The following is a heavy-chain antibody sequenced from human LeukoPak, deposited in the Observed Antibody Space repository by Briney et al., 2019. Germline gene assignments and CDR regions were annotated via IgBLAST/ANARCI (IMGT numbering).Heavy chain of an antibody. V-gene: IGHV3-23*01. J-gene: IGHJ4*02. CDR2: ISGSGSSP. Sequence: GGSLRLSCAASGFTFSSFAMSWVRQAPGKGLEWVSSISGSGSSPYYAHPVKGRFTISRDNSKSTLYLQMNSLRAGDTAVYYCAKDSGPWGYCTTTSCYFAYWGQGALVTVSS. CDR3: AKDSGPWGYCTTTSCYFAY. CDR1: GFTFSSFA. D-gene: IGHD2-2*01.